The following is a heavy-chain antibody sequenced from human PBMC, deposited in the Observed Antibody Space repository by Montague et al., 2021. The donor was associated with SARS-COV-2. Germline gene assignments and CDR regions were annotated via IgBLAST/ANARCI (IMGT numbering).Heavy chain of an antibody. CDR2: INWNGGST. CDR1: GFNFDEYG. CDR3: ARGNYDILTRYYSRDYYYGMDV. Sequence: SLSLSWAASGFNFDEYGMSWVRQAPGKGLEWVSGINWNGGSTGYADSVKGRFTISRDNAKNSLYLQMNGLRAEDTALYYCARGNYDILTRYYSRDYYYGMDVWGQGTTVTVSS. J-gene: IGHJ6*02. V-gene: IGHV3-20*04. D-gene: IGHD3-9*01.